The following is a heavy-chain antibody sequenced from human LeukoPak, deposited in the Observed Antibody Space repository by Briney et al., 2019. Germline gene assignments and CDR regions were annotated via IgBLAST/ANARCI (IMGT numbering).Heavy chain of an antibody. D-gene: IGHD6-19*01. J-gene: IGHJ3*02. CDR2: TSSSISVI. CDR1: GFTFSSYS. V-gene: IGHV3-48*02. Sequence: GGSLRLSCAASGFTFSSYSMNWVRQAPGKGLEWVSYTSSSISVIYYADSVKGRFTISRDNAKNSLYLQMNSLRDEDTAVYYCAGDQYSGHWYYALDIWGQGTMVTVSS. CDR3: AGDQYSGHWYYALDI.